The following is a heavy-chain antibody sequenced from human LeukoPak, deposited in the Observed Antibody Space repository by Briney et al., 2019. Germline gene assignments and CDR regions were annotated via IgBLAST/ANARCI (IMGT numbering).Heavy chain of an antibody. CDR1: GFMFSSHG. V-gene: IGHV3-48*02. D-gene: IGHD6-19*01. CDR2: IGSGSRTT. Sequence: GGSLRLSCAASGFMFSSHGMNWVRQAPGKGLEWVSYIGSGSRTTYYADSVKGRFTISRDNAKNSLYLQMNSLRDEDTAVYYCARGIQSSGWYDYYYYYGMDVWGQGTTVTVSS. J-gene: IGHJ6*02. CDR3: ARGIQSSGWYDYYYYYGMDV.